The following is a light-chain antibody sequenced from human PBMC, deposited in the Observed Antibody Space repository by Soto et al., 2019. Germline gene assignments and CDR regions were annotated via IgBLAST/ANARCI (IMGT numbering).Light chain of an antibody. CDR1: SSDVGSYNL. V-gene: IGLV2-23*01. CDR3: CSYAGSSTWV. CDR2: EGS. J-gene: IGLJ3*02. Sequence: QSALTQPASVSGSPGQSITISCTGTSSDVGSYNLVSWYQQHPGKAPKLMIYEGSKRPSGVSNRFSGSQSGNTASLTISGLQAEDEADYYCCSYAGSSTWVFGGGTKRTVL.